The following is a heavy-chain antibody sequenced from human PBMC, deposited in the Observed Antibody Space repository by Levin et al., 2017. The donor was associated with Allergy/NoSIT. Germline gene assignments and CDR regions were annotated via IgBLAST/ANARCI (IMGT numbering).Heavy chain of an antibody. D-gene: IGHD1-26*01. CDR2: VNHSGST. CDR1: GGSFSGYS. V-gene: IGHV4-34*01. Sequence: SQTLSLTCAVYGGSFSGYSWTWIRQPPGKGLEWIGEVNHSGSTYYNPSLKSRVTISMDTSKNQFSLRLRSVTATDTAGDYCARGVGIGVLPGAVEDLYFDYWGQGALVTVSS. J-gene: IGHJ4*02. CDR3: ARGVGIGVLPGAVEDLYFDY.